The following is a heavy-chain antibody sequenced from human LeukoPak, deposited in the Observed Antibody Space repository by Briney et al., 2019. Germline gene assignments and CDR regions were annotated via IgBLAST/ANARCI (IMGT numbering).Heavy chain of an antibody. CDR3: ARFTVTTSVYYYYGMGV. CDR1: GYTFTSYA. CDR2: INAGNGNT. V-gene: IGHV1-3*01. Sequence: ASVKVSCKASGYTFTSYAMHWVRQAPGQRLEWMGWINAGNGNTKYSQKFQGRVTITRDTSASTAYMELSSLRSEDTAVYYCARFTVTTSVYYYYGMGVWGQGTTVTVSS. D-gene: IGHD4-17*01. J-gene: IGHJ6*02.